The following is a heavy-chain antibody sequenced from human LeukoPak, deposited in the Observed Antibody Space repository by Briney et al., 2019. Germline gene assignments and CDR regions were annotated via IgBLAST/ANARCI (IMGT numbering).Heavy chain of an antibody. J-gene: IGHJ4*02. CDR1: GYTFTSYY. V-gene: IGHV3-23*01. CDR2: ISSNGDFT. D-gene: IGHD2-15*01. CDR3: ARVKRDCSGGTCYSYDY. Sequence: ASVKVSCKASGYTFTSYYMHWVRQAPGKGLEWVSAISSNGDFTYYADSVRGRFTISRDNSKNTVFLQMNGLRAEDTAVYYCARVKRDCSGGTCYSYDYWGQGTLVTVSS.